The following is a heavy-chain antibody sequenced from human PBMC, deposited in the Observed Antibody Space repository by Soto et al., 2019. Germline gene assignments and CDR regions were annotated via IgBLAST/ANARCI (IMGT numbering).Heavy chain of an antibody. CDR1: GYTFTSYY. CDR2: INPSGGST. Sequence: ASVKVSCKASGYTFTSYYMHWVRQAPGQGLEWKGIINPSGGSTSYAQKYQGRVTMTRDTSTSTVYMELSSLRAEDTAVYYCARELYSGYDSLDYWGQGTLVTVSS. J-gene: IGHJ4*02. V-gene: IGHV1-46*01. D-gene: IGHD5-12*01. CDR3: ARELYSGYDSLDY.